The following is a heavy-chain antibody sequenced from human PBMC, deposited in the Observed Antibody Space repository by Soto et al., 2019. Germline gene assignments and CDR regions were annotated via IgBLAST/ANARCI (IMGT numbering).Heavy chain of an antibody. CDR3: ARDYGSGSYYNDY. CDR2: IWYDGSNK. V-gene: IGHV3-33*01. J-gene: IGHJ4*02. D-gene: IGHD3-10*01. CDR1: GFTFSSYG. Sequence: QVQLVESGGGVVQPGRSLRLSCAASGFTFSSYGMHWVRQAPGKGLEWVAVIWYDGSNKYYADSVQGRFTISRDNSKNTLYLQMNSLRAEDTAVYYCARDYGSGSYYNDYWGQGTLVTVSS.